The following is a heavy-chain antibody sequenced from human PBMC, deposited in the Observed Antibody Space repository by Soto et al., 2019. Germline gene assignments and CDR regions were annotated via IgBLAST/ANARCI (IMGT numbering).Heavy chain of an antibody. CDR1: GGSLGSSSYY. J-gene: IGHJ4*02. V-gene: IGHV4-39*01. Sequence: KASETLSLTCTVSGGSLGSSSYYWGWIRQSPGKGLEWIGNIYYSGNTFYNPSLKSRVTISVDTSKNQIYLHLSAVTAADTAIFYCASIAAPGTTHFDFWGQGXLVTVYS. D-gene: IGHD6-13*01. CDR3: ASIAAPGTTHFDF. CDR2: IYYSGNT.